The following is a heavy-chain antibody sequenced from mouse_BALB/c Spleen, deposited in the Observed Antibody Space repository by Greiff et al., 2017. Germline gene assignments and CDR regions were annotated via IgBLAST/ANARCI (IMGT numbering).Heavy chain of an antibody. CDR1: GYTFTSYW. CDR3: TRSAVRPYAMDY. Sequence: QVQLQQPGAELVRPGASVKLSCKASGYTFTSYWINWVKQRPGQGLEWIGNIYPSDSYTNYNQKFKDKATLTVDKSSSTAYMQLSSPTSEDSAVYYCTRSAVRPYAMDYWGQGTSVTVSS. V-gene: IGHV1-69*02. D-gene: IGHD2-14*01. CDR2: IYPSDSYT. J-gene: IGHJ4*01.